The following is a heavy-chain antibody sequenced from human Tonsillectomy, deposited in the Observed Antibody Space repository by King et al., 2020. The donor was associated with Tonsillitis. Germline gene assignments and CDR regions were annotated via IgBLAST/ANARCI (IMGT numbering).Heavy chain of an antibody. V-gene: IGHV1-46*01. Sequence: QVQLVESGAEVKKPGASVKVSCKASGYTFTSYYIHWVRQAPCQELEGLGIINPSDGSKSYAKKFQGRVIMPADTSTSTVYMELSSRRSDDTAVYYCARASLLTNYYFDYWGQGTLVTVSS. D-gene: IGHD1/OR15-1a*01. J-gene: IGHJ4*02. CDR2: INPSDGSK. CDR3: ARASLLTNYYFDY. CDR1: GYTFTSYY.